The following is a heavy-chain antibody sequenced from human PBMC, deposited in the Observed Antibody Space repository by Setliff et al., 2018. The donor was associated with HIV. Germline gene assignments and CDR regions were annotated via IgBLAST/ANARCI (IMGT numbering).Heavy chain of an antibody. CDR2: ISSSGTYI. CDR3: TKGETGVLQGFDY. D-gene: IGHD3-16*01. Sequence: GGSLRLSCAASGFSFNTYSMSWVRQAPGKGLEWVSSISSSGTYIYYADSMKGRFTISRDKAGNSLYLQMNNVRAEDTAVYYCTKGETGVLQGFDYWGKGTTVTVSS. J-gene: IGHJ4*03. CDR1: GFSFNTYS. V-gene: IGHV3-21*01.